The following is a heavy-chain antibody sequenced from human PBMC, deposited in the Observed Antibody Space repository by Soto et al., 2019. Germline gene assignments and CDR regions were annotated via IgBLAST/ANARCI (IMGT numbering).Heavy chain of an antibody. CDR1: GYTFTNYG. CDR3: ARAASLSYYYAVDV. CDR2: ISAYNGNT. Sequence: GASVKVSCKASGYTFTNYGISWVRQAPGQGLEWMGWISAYNGNTDYAQKFQGRVTMTTDTSTSTVYMELRSLRPDDTAVYFCARAASLSYYYAVDVWGQGTTVTVSS. J-gene: IGHJ6*02. V-gene: IGHV1-18*01.